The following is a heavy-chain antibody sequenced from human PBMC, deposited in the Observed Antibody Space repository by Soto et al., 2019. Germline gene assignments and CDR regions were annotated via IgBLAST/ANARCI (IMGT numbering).Heavy chain of an antibody. Sequence: SETLSLTCTVSGASITNNGYSWSWIRQHPVKGLEWIGSRNNRDDTYYNPSLKTRVTISLDTSKNQFTLSLISVTAADTALYFCARGGSGWKALNWFESWGQGTLVTVSS. CDR1: GASITNNGYS. V-gene: IGHV4-31*03. CDR2: RNNRDDT. CDR3: ARGGSGWKALNWFES. J-gene: IGHJ5*01. D-gene: IGHD6-19*01.